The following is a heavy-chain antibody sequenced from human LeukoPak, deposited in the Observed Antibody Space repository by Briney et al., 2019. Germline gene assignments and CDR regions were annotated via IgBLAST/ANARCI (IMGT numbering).Heavy chain of an antibody. Sequence: KASETLSLTCTVSGGSISSYYWSWIRQLPGKGLEWIGYIYTSGSTNYNPSLKSRVTISVDTSKNQFSLQLSSVTAADTAVYYCARSYCGGDCYSYYFDYWGQGTLVTVSS. CDR3: ARSYCGGDCYSYYFDY. V-gene: IGHV4-4*09. D-gene: IGHD2-21*02. CDR1: GGSISSYY. J-gene: IGHJ4*02. CDR2: IYTSGST.